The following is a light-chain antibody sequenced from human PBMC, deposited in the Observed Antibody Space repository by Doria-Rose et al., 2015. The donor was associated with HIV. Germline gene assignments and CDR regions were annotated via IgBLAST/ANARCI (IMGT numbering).Light chain of an antibody. CDR3: QSADSRGTYV. V-gene: IGLV3-25*01. Sequence: SYELMQLPSVSVSPGQTARITCSGDALPKQYAYWYQQKPGQAPVLVIYKDSERPSGIPERFSGSSSGATVTLTISGVRAEDEADYYCQSADSRGTYVFGTGTKVTVL. J-gene: IGLJ1*01. CDR1: ALPKQY. CDR2: KDS.